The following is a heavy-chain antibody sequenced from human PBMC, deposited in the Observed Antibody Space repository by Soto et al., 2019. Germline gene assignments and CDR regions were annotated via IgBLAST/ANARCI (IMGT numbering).Heavy chain of an antibody. CDR1: GGTFSSYA. V-gene: IGHV1-69*13. CDR2: IIPIFGTA. J-gene: IGHJ4*02. CDR3: ARVVSYGPDYYFDY. Sequence: GASVKVSCKASGGTFSSYAISWVRQAPGQGLEWMGGIIPIFGTANYAQKFQGRVTITADESTSTAYVELSSLRSEDTAVYYCARVVSYGPDYYFDYWGQGTLVTVSS. D-gene: IGHD5-18*01.